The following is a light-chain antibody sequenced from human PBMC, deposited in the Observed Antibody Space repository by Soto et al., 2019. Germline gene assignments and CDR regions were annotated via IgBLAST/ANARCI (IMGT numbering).Light chain of an antibody. CDR2: EVN. CDR3: SSYAGTNNVL. CDR1: SSDVGGYNY. J-gene: IGLJ2*01. V-gene: IGLV2-8*01. Sequence: QSALTQPPSASGSPGQSVTISCTGTSSDVGGYNYVSWYQQHPGKAPKLMIYEVNKRPSGVPDRFSGSKSGNTASLTVSGLQAEDEADYYCSSYAGTNNVLFGGGTQLTVL.